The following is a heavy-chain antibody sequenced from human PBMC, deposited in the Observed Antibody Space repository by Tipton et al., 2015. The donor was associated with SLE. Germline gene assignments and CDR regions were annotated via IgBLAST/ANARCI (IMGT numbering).Heavy chain of an antibody. CDR1: GFIFSSYA. V-gene: IGHV4-34*01. Sequence: LRLSCEASGFIFSSYAMSWVRQVPGKGLEWIGEINHSGSTNYNPSLKSRVTMSLDTSKNQFSLKLSSVTAADTAVYYCAREHSSSWLRGFDYWGQGTLVTVSS. J-gene: IGHJ4*02. CDR2: INHSGST. CDR3: AREHSSSWLRGFDY. D-gene: IGHD6-13*01.